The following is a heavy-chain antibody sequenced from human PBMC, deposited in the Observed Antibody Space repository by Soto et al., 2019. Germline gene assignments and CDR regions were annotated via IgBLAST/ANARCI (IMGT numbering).Heavy chain of an antibody. V-gene: IGHV2-5*01. Sequence: QITLKESGPTLVKPTQTLTLTCTFSGFSLSTSGVGVGWIRQPPGKALEWLALIYWNDDKRYSASLKNRLTITKDIYRNQVVLTMANTDPADTATYYCARPALAAAAPYNWFDPWGQGTLVTVSS. CDR2: IYWNDDK. CDR3: ARPALAAAAPYNWFDP. J-gene: IGHJ5*02. D-gene: IGHD6-13*01. CDR1: GFSLSTSGVG.